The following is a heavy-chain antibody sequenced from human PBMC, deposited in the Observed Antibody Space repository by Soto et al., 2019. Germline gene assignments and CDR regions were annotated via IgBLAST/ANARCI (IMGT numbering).Heavy chain of an antibody. V-gene: IGHV1-18*01. J-gene: IGHJ5*02. CDR3: ARGVGALGHWFDP. Sequence: QVQLVQSGGEVKKPGASVKVSCKASGYTFTSYGISWVRQAPGQGLEWMGRISAYNGNTNYAQKLQGRVTMTTDTXTSTAYMELRRLRSEDTAGYYCARGVGALGHWFDPWGQGTLVTVSS. CDR1: GYTFTSYG. CDR2: ISAYNGNT. D-gene: IGHD1-26*01.